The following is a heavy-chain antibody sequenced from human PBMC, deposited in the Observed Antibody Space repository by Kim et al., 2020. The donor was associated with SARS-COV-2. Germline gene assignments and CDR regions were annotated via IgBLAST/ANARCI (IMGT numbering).Heavy chain of an antibody. J-gene: IGHJ4*02. D-gene: IGHD5-12*01. CDR1: GGSISSSSYY. Sequence: SETLSLTCTVSGGSISSSSYYWGWIRQPPGKGLEWIGSIYYSGSTYYNPSLKSRVTISVDTSKNQFSLKLSSVTAADTAVYYCARHVGMATIRSPFDYWGQGTLVTVSS. V-gene: IGHV4-39*01. CDR3: ARHVGMATIRSPFDY. CDR2: IYYSGST.